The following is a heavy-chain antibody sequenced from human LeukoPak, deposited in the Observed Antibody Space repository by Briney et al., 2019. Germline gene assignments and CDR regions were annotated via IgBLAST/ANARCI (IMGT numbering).Heavy chain of an antibody. D-gene: IGHD3-10*01. J-gene: IGHJ6*03. CDR1: GGTFSRYA. CDR2: IIPVLGTT. Sequence: SVNVSCKASGGTFSRYAISWVRQAAGQGVEWMGGIIPVLGTTNYAQTFQNKVTNTADESTSTTYMDLSSLTSEDTAFYYCATSGGDYYYYSLDVWGKGTPATISS. V-gene: IGHV1-69*13. CDR3: ATSGGDYYYYSLDV.